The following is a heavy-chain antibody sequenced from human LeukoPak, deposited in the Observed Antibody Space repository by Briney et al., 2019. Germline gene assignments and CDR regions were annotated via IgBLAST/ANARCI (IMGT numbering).Heavy chain of an antibody. CDR2: IYYSGST. CDR1: GGSISSYY. CDR3: ARRLGPFDY. V-gene: IGHV4-59*12. J-gene: IGHJ4*02. D-gene: IGHD6-19*01. Sequence: SETLSLTCTVSGGSISSYYWSWIRQPPGKGLEWIGYIYYSGSTNYNPSLKSRVTISVDTSKNQFSLKLSSVTAADTAVYYCARRLGPFDYWGQGTLVTVSS.